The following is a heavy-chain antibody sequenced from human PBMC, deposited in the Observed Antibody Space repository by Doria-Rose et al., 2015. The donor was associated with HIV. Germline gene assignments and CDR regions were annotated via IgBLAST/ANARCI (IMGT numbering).Heavy chain of an antibody. Sequence: QESGPVLVKPTETLTLTCTVSGVSLSSPGMGVSLIRQPPGKALEWLANIFSDDERSYKTSLQSRLTISRGTSKSQVVLTMTDMDPVDTATYYCARIKSSRWYHKYYFDFWGQGTLVIVSA. CDR2: IFSDDER. J-gene: IGHJ4*02. V-gene: IGHV2-26*01. CDR3: ARIKSSRWYHKYYFDF. D-gene: IGHD6-13*01. CDR1: GVSLSSPGMG.